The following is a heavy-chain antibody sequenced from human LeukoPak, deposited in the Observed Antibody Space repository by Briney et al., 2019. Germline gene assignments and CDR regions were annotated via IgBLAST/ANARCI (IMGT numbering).Heavy chain of an antibody. D-gene: IGHD3-10*01. CDR3: ARDGGDWFDP. CDR2: IIPIFGTA. V-gene: IGHV1-69*05. CDR1: GGTFSSYA. J-gene: IGHJ5*02. Sequence: SVTVSCKASGGTFSSYAISWVRQAPGQGLEWMGGIIPIFGTANYAQKFQGRVTITTDESTSTAYMELSSLRSEDTAVYYCARDGGDWFDPWGQGTLVTVSS.